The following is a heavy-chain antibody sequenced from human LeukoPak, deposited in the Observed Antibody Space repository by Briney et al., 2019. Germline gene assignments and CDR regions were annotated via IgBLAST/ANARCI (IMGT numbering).Heavy chain of an antibody. J-gene: IGHJ3*02. CDR1: GYSFSTYW. CDR2: IYPGDSDT. V-gene: IGHV5-51*01. CDR3: ARLITLLRGVIPDAFDI. D-gene: IGHD3-10*01. Sequence: GESLKISCKGSGYSFSTYWIGWVRQMPGKGLEWMGIIYPGDSDTRYSPSFQGQVTISADKSINTAYLQWSSLKASDTAMYYCARLITLLRGVIPDAFDIWGQGTMDTVSS.